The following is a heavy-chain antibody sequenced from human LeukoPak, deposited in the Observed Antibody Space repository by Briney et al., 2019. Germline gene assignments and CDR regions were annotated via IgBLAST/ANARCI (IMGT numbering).Heavy chain of an antibody. CDR1: GFTFSSYW. J-gene: IGHJ4*02. CDR2: VNTDGRTA. Sequence: GGSLRLSCAASGFTFSSYWMHWVRQAPGKGLVWVSRVNTDGRTANYADSVRGRFTISRDNAENTLYLQMNSLRVENTAVYYCSMDLSGAHDYWGQGSVVTVSS. D-gene: IGHD2-2*03. V-gene: IGHV3-74*01. CDR3: SMDLSGAHDY.